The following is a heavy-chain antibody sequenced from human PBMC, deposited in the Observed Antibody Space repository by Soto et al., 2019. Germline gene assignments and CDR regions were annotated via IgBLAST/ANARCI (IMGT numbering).Heavy chain of an antibody. Sequence: SETLSLTCTVSGAPITLHYWSWIRRAPGKGLEGFGYLYYRGRTTYNPSLQSRVTMSADTSKDQFSLKLNSVTAADTAVYYCARDAGGPYDHWGPGSLVTVSS. CDR2: LYYRGRT. J-gene: IGHJ4*01. V-gene: IGHV4-59*11. CDR1: GAPITLHY. D-gene: IGHD2-15*01. CDR3: ARDAGGPYDH.